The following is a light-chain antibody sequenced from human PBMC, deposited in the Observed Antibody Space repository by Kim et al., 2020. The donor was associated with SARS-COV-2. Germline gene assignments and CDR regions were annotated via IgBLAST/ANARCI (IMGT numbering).Light chain of an antibody. V-gene: IGLV3-19*01. CDR1: SLRSYY. Sequence: ALGQTVRIKCQGDSLRSYYASWYQQKPGQAPVLVIYGKNNRPSGIPDRFSDSSSGNTASLTITGAQAEDEADYYCNSRDSSGNHVVFGGGTQLTVL. CDR3: NSRDSSGNHVV. J-gene: IGLJ2*01. CDR2: GKN.